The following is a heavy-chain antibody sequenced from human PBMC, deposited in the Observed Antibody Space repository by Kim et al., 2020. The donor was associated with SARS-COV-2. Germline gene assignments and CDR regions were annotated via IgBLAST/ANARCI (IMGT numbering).Heavy chain of an antibody. D-gene: IGHD6-19*01. V-gene: IGHV3-11*05. J-gene: IGHJ4*02. Sequence: GGSLRLSCAASGFTFSDYYMSWIRQAPGKGLEWVSYISSSSSYTNYADSVKGRFTISRDNAKNSLYLQMNSLRAEDTAVYYCARDAAGQWLVRGDFDYWGQGTLVTVSS. CDR2: ISSSSSYT. CDR1: GFTFSDYY. CDR3: ARDAAGQWLVRGDFDY.